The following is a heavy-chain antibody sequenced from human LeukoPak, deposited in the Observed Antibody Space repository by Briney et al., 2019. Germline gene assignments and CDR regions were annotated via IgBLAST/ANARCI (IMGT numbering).Heavy chain of an antibody. J-gene: IGHJ4*02. Sequence: GRSLRLSCAASGFTFSSYGMHWVRQAPGKGLEWVSSISSSSSYIYYADSVKGRFTISRDNAKNSLYLQMNSLRAEDTAVYYCARDGQKTSYGSGSYPGYWGQGTLVTVSS. CDR3: ARDGQKTSYGSGSYPGY. CDR1: GFTFSSYG. CDR2: ISSSSSYI. D-gene: IGHD3-10*01. V-gene: IGHV3-21*01.